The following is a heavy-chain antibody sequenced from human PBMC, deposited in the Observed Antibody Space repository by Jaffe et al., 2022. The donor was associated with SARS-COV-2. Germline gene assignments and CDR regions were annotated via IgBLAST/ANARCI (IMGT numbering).Heavy chain of an antibody. J-gene: IGHJ4*01. Sequence: EVHLVELGGGLEQPGGSLRLSCAASGFTFSTYAMSWVRQSPGKGLEWVSGISDSGGGTYYGDAVKGRFTISRDNSKNTLYLQMNSLRGEDTAVYYCAKEIANLGSPLFDSWGQGTLVTVSS. CDR2: ISDSGGGT. CDR3: AKEIANLGSPLFDS. CDR1: GFTFSTYA. V-gene: IGHV3-23*04. D-gene: IGHD3-16*01.